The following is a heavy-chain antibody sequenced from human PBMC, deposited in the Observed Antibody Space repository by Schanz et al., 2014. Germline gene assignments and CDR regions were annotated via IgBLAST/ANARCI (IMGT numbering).Heavy chain of an antibody. V-gene: IGHV1-69*02. Sequence: VQLEQSGAEVKKPGSSVKVSCKASGGTFSSYTISWVRQAPGQGLEWMGRIIPILGIANYAQKFQGRVTITADRSTSTAYMELSSLRSEDTAVYYCARGRGCTGGSCYSWFDLWGQGTLVTVAS. D-gene: IGHD2-15*01. CDR1: GGTFSSYT. CDR3: ARGRGCTGGSCYSWFDL. J-gene: IGHJ5*02. CDR2: IIPILGIA.